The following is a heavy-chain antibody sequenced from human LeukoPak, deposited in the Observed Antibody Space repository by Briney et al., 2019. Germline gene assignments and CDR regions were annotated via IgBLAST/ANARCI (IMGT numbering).Heavy chain of an antibody. CDR3: ARSRSITILGSLY. CDR1: GGSISSYY. J-gene: IGHJ4*02. CDR2: IYYSGST. V-gene: IGHV4-59*01. D-gene: IGHD3-3*01. Sequence: PSETLSLTCTVSGGSISSYYWSWIRQPPGKGLEWIGYIYYSGSTNYNPSLKSRVTISVDTSKNQFSLKLSSVTAADTAVYYCARSRSITILGSLYWGQGTLVTVSS.